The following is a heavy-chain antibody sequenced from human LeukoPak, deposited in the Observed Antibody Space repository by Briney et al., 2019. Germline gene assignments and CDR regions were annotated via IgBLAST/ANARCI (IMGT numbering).Heavy chain of an antibody. J-gene: IGHJ3*02. D-gene: IGHD2-15*01. CDR2: IYHSGST. CDR3: ARSFSGDDAFDI. Sequence: PSQTLSLTCAVSGGSISSGGYSWSWIRQPPGKGLEWIGYIYHSGSTYYNPSLKSRVTISVDTSKNQFSLKLSSVTAADTAVYYCARSFSGDDAFDIWGQGTMVTVSS. V-gene: IGHV4-30-2*02. CDR1: GGSISSGGYS.